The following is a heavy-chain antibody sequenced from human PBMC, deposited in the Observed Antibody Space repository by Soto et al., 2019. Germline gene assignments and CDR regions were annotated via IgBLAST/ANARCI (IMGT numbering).Heavy chain of an antibody. D-gene: IGHD6-19*01. CDR2: ISAYNGNT. CDR1: GYTFTTYG. J-gene: IGHJ6*02. CDR3: ARQQWLYYYNGMAV. Sequence: QVQLVQSGAEVKKPGASVKVSCKASGYTFTTYGISWVRQAPGQGLEWMGWISAYNGNTNYAQKIQGRVTMTTDTFXSTADMERRSLRSDDTAVYYWARQQWLYYYNGMAVWGQGTTVTVSS. V-gene: IGHV1-18*01.